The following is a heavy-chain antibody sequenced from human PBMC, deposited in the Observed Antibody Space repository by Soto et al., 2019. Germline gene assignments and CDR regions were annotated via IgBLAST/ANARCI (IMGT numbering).Heavy chain of an antibody. Sequence: SQTLSLTCAISGGSVSSNSAAWNWIRQSPSRGLEWLGRTYYKSKWSNEYSVSVKSRMTISPDTSKNQFSLRLNSVTPEDTAVYYCARTRGYFDYWGQGVLVTVSS. J-gene: IGHJ4*02. CDR3: ARTRGYFDY. D-gene: IGHD3-10*01. V-gene: IGHV6-1*01. CDR2: TYYKSKWSN. CDR1: GGSVSSNSAA.